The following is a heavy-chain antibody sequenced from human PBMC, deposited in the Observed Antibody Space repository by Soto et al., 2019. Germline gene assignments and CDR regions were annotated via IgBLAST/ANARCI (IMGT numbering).Heavy chain of an antibody. D-gene: IGHD4-17*01. CDR3: ARQGRTLTKKNPFEI. V-gene: IGHV5-51*01. CDR2: IYPGDSDA. CDR1: GYDFASYW. Sequence: PGESLKISCKVSGYDFASYWIGWVRQMPGKGLEYMAIIYPGDSDAKYSPSFQGHVSISADKSANNTSLQWRSLRASDSAMYFCARQGRTLTKKNPFEIWGQGTLVTVSS. J-gene: IGHJ4*02.